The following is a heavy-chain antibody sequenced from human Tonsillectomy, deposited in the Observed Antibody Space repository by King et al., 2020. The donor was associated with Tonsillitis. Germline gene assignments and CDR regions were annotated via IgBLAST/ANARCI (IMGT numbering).Heavy chain of an antibody. V-gene: IGHV4-39*07. CDR3: TRRSVGGMSAYYFTY. CDR2: MYNSGST. CDR1: GDSMTSGNYY. J-gene: IGHJ4*02. D-gene: IGHD3-16*01. Sequence: LQLQESGPGLVKPSETLSLTCSVSGDSMTSGNYYWGWIRQPPGKGLEWIGSMYNSGSTHYNTSLKSRVAISVDTSKNQFSRKLSSVTAADTAVYYCTRRSVGGMSAYYFTYWGQGALVTISS.